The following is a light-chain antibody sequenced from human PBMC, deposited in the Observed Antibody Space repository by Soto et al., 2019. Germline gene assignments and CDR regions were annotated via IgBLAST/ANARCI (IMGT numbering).Light chain of an antibody. V-gene: IGLV1-47*01. Sequence: QSVLTQPPSASGTPGQRVTISCSGSSSNIGSNSVYWYQQLPGTAPKLLIYRNNQRPSGVPDRFSVSKSGTSASLAISGLRSEDEADYYCAAWEDSLRGGVFGGGTKLTVL. J-gene: IGLJ3*02. CDR3: AAWEDSLRGGV. CDR1: SSNIGSNS. CDR2: RNN.